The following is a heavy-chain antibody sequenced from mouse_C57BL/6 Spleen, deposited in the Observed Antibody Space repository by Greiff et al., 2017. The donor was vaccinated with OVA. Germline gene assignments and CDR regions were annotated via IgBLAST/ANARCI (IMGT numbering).Heavy chain of an antibody. J-gene: IGHJ4*01. CDR3: ARRGLTPYAMDY. CDR2: IYPGSGST. V-gene: IGHV1-55*01. Sequence: QVQLQQPGAELVKPGASVKMSCKASGYTFTSYWITWVKQRPGQGLEWIGDIYPGSGSTNYNEKFQSKATLTVDTSSSTAYMQLSSLTSEDSAVYYCARRGLTPYAMDYWGQGTSVTVSS. D-gene: IGHD3-1*01. CDR1: GYTFTSYW.